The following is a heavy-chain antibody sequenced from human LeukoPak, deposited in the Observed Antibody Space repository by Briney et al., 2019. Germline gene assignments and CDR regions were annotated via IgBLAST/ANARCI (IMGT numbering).Heavy chain of an antibody. CDR2: IKQDGSEK. Sequence: GGSLRLSCAASGFTFSSYWMSWVRQAPGKGLEWVANIKQDGSEKYYVDSVKGRFTISRDNAKNPLYLQMNSLRAEDTAVYYCARDAGYSYGYGFDYWGQGTLVTVSS. CDR1: GFTFSSYW. J-gene: IGHJ4*02. V-gene: IGHV3-7*01. D-gene: IGHD5-18*01. CDR3: ARDAGYSYGYGFDY.